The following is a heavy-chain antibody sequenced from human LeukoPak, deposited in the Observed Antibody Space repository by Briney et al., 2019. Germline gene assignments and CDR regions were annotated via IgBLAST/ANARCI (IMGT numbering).Heavy chain of an antibody. CDR1: GFTFSSYW. J-gene: IGHJ4*02. Sequence: PGGSLRLSCAAPGFTFSSYWMSWVRQAPGKGLEWVANIKQDGSEKYYVDSVKGRFTISRDNAKNSLYLQMNSLRAEDTAVYYCASLSSRIEGSPDYWGQGTLVTVSS. CDR3: ASLSSRIEGSPDY. D-gene: IGHD1-26*01. CDR2: IKQDGSEK. V-gene: IGHV3-7*01.